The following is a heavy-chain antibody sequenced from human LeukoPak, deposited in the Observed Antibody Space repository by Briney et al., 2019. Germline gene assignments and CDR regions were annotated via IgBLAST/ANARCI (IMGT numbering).Heavy chain of an antibody. V-gene: IGHV3-23*01. CDR3: AKEGYSGYDAFDV. CDR2: ISGSGGST. D-gene: IGHD5-12*01. J-gene: IGHJ3*01. Sequence: GGSLRLSCAASGFTFSSYAMSWVRQAPGKGLEWVSAISGSGGSTYYADSVKGRFTISRDNSKNTLFFQMKSLRAEDTAVYYCAKEGYSGYDAFDVWGQGTMVTVSS. CDR1: GFTFSSYA.